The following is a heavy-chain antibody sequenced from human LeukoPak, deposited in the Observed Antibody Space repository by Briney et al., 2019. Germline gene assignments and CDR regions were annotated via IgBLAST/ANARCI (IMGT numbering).Heavy chain of an antibody. CDR1: GFTVSSNY. CDR3: AREKGHYPDY. Sequence: GGSLRLSCAASGFTVSSNYMSWVRQAPGKGLEWVSIIYSRGYTYYADSVKGRFTISRDSSKNTLYLQMNSLRAEDTAVYYCAREKGHYPDYWGQGTLVTVSS. CDR2: IYSRGYT. V-gene: IGHV3-66*01. J-gene: IGHJ4*02.